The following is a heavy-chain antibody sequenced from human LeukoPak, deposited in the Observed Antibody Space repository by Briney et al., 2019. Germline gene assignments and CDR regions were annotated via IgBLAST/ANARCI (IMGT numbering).Heavy chain of an antibody. CDR2: IIPILGIA. Sequence: SVKVSCKASGGTFSSYAISWVRQASGQGLECMGRIIPILGIANYAQKFQGRVTITADKSTSTAYMELSSLRSEDTAVYYCARSIGPRRTDHYGMDVWGQGTTVTVSS. V-gene: IGHV1-69*04. D-gene: IGHD2-2*01. CDR3: ARSIGPRRTDHYGMDV. CDR1: GGTFSSYA. J-gene: IGHJ6*02.